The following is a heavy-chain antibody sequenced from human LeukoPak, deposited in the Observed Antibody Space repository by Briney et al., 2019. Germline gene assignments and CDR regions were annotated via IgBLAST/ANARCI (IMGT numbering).Heavy chain of an antibody. V-gene: IGHV3-20*04. CDR1: GFTFDDYG. Sequence: GGSLRLSCAASGFTFDDYGMSWVRHAPGKGLEWVSGINWNGGSTVYADSVKGRFTISRDNAKNSLYLQMNSLRAEDTALYYCARIPGTLYYDFWSGSNFDYWGQGTLVTVSS. D-gene: IGHD3-3*01. CDR3: ARIPGTLYYDFWSGSNFDY. J-gene: IGHJ4*02. CDR2: INWNGGST.